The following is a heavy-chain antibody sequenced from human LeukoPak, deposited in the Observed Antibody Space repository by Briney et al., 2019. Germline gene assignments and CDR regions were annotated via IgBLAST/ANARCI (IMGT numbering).Heavy chain of an antibody. J-gene: IGHJ5*02. V-gene: IGHV4-59*01. CDR3: ARGGYYGSGNDFRFDP. CDR1: GSSMSSSYY. D-gene: IGHD3-10*01. CDR2: IYYSGST. Sequence: SETLSLTCTVSGSSMSSSYYWSWIRQPPGKGLEWIGYIYYSGSTNYKPSLKSRVTISVDTSKNQFSLKLSSVTAADTAVYYCARGGYYGSGNDFRFDPWGQGTLVTVSS.